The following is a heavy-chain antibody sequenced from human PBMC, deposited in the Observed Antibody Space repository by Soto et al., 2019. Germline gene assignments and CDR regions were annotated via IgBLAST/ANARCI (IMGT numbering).Heavy chain of an antibody. D-gene: IGHD2-15*01. CDR1: GFTFSAYY. J-gene: IGHJ4*02. V-gene: IGHV3-11*05. CDR3: ARGLYCNSGSCYDYFDH. CDR2: ISSRSTYT. Sequence: SGGSLRLSCAASGFTFSAYYMSWVRQAPGRGLEWISYISSRSTYTSYADSVKGRFTISRDNARNSLYLQLDSLRAEDTAVYYCARGLYCNSGSCYDYFDHWGQGTLVTVSS.